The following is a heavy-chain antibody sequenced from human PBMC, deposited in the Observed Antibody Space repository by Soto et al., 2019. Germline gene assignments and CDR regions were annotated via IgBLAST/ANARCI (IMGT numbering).Heavy chain of an antibody. Sequence: EVRLVESGGGLVKPGGSLRVSCAASGFNFNTYSMNWVRQAPGKGLQWVSFISASGGYKYYADSVRGRFTISRDNDKKSVYLEMSSLTADDSAVYFCAGERSALPGARDAMDVWGQGTTVTVSS. CDR3: AGERSALPGARDAMDV. CDR2: ISASGGYK. D-gene: IGHD1-26*01. V-gene: IGHV3-21*02. CDR1: GFNFNTYS. J-gene: IGHJ6*02.